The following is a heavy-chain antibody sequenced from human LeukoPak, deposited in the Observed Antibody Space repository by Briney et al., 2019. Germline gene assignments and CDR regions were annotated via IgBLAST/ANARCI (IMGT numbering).Heavy chain of an antibody. V-gene: IGHV1-24*01. CDR1: GYTLTDLS. CDR3: AARLGSSWYSQVFDY. J-gene: IGHJ4*02. CDR2: FDPGDGET. D-gene: IGHD6-13*01. Sequence: ASVKVSCKVSGYTLTDLSMHWVRQAPGKGLEWMGGFDPGDGETIYAQKFQGRVTMTEDTFTDTAYMELSSLRSEDTAVYYCAARLGSSWYSQVFDYWGQGTLVTVSS.